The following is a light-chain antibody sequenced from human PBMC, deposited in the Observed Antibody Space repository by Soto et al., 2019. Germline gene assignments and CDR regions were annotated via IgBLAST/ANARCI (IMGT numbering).Light chain of an antibody. Sequence: VSTKPRAPLSLTHGAIATLSCRASPSVTNYLAWYQQKPGQAPRLLIYGASSRATGIPDRFSGSGSGTDFTLTISRLEPEDFAVYYCHQYDNSPWTFGQGTKVEI. CDR1: PSVTNY. CDR2: GAS. CDR3: HQYDNSPWT. V-gene: IGKV3-20*01. J-gene: IGKJ1*01.